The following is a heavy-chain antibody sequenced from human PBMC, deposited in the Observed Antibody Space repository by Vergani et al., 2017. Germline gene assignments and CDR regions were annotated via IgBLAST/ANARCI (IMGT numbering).Heavy chain of an antibody. Sequence: QVQLVQSGAEVKKPGASVKVSCKASGYTFTGYYMHWVRQAPGQGLEWMGWINPNSGGTNYAQKFQGRVTMTRDTSISTAYMELSSLRSEDTAVYYCARGGSGSYYIPNWFDPWGQGTLVTVSS. CDR3: ARGGSGSYYIPNWFDP. CDR1: GYTFTGYY. D-gene: IGHD1-26*01. CDR2: INPNSGGT. J-gene: IGHJ5*02. V-gene: IGHV1-2*02.